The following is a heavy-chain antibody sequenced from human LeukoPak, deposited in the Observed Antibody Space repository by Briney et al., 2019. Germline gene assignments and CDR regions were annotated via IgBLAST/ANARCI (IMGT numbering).Heavy chain of an antibody. J-gene: IGHJ4*02. Sequence: GGSLRLSCAASGFTFSSYALSWVRQAPGEGLEWVSAVTGSAEYTYYADSVKGRFTISRDNSKNTLYLQMNSLRADDTAVYYCAKGTSYYYGSSGLFGYFDYWGQGTLVTVSS. CDR1: GFTFSSYA. CDR2: VTGSAEYT. D-gene: IGHD3-22*01. V-gene: IGHV3-23*01. CDR3: AKGTSYYYGSSGLFGYFDY.